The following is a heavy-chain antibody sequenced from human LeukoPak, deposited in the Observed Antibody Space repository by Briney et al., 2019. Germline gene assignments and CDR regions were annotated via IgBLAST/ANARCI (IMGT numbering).Heavy chain of an antibody. CDR2: ISPIRGIA. CDR3: ARSPYYDSSGYSAY. CDR1: VSTVGSSA. J-gene: IGHJ4*02. D-gene: IGHD3-22*01. Sequence: SVKLSRKASVSTVGSSAISWVGQSAGHGLGWWGTISPIRGIANYAQKFQGRFTITADKSTSTAYMELSSLRSEDTAVYYCARSPYYDSSGYSAYWGQGTLVTVSS. V-gene: IGHV1-69*04.